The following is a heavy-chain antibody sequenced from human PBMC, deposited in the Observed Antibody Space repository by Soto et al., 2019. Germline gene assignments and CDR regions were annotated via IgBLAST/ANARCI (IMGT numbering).Heavy chain of an antibody. V-gene: IGHV1-69*06. Sequence: QVQLVQSGAEVKKPGSSVKVSCKASGGTFSSYAISWVRQAPGQGLEWMGGIIPIFGTANYAQKFQGRVTITADKSTSTAYMELSSLRYEDTAVYYCAEGKEYSSPHPYLGMDVWGQGTTVTVSS. D-gene: IGHD6-6*01. CDR2: IIPIFGTA. CDR1: GGTFSSYA. CDR3: AEGKEYSSPHPYLGMDV. J-gene: IGHJ6*02.